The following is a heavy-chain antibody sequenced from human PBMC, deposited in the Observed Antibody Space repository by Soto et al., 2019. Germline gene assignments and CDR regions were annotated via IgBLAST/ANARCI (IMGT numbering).Heavy chain of an antibody. CDR3: AYQLLPEGGYYGMDV. CDR1: GGTFSSYA. CDR2: IIPIFGTA. Sequence: QVQLVQSGAEVKKPGSSVNVSCKASGGTFSSYAISWVRQAPGQGLEWVGGIIPIFGTANYAQKFQGRVTITADESTSTAYMELSSLRSEDTAVYYCAYQLLPEGGYYGMDVWGQGTTVNVSS. V-gene: IGHV1-69*01. J-gene: IGHJ6*02. D-gene: IGHD2-2*01.